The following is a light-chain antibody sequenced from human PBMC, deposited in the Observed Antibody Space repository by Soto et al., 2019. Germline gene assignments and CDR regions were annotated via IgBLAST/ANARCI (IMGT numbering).Light chain of an antibody. Sequence: EIVMTQSPATLSVSPGERATLSCRASQSVSSNLAWYQQKPGQAPRLLIYGASTRATGIPARFSGSGSGTEFTLTISSLQSEDFATYYCQKYNSAPRTFGQGTRLEIK. CDR1: QSVSSN. J-gene: IGKJ5*01. V-gene: IGKV3-15*01. CDR2: GAS. CDR3: QKYNSAPRT.